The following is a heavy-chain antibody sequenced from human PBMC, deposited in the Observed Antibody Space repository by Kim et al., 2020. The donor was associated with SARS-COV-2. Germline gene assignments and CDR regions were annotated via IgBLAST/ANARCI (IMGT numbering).Heavy chain of an antibody. J-gene: IGHJ5*02. CDR3: AREVTANFDP. Sequence: TDYADSVKGRFTISRDNAKNTVYLQMNSLRAEDTAIYYCAREVTANFDPWGQGTLVTFSS. CDR2: T. V-gene: IGHV3-74*01. D-gene: IGHD2-21*02.